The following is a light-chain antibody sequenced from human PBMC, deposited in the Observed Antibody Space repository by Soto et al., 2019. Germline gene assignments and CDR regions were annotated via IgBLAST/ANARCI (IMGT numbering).Light chain of an antibody. CDR3: CSYAGSRNFV. Sequence: QSALTQPPSASGSPGQSVTISCTGTSSDVGGYNYVSWYQQHPGKAPELMIYAVSKRPSGVPDRFSGSKSGNTASLTVSGLQAEDEADYYCCSYAGSRNFVFGTGTKLTVL. V-gene: IGLV2-8*01. J-gene: IGLJ1*01. CDR2: AVS. CDR1: SSDVGGYNY.